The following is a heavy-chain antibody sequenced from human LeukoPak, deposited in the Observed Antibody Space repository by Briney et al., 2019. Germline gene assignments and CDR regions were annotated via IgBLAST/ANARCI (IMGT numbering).Heavy chain of an antibody. V-gene: IGHV3-48*03. Sequence: GGSLRLSCAASGFTFSSYAMSWVRQAPGKGLEWVSYISNSGGTVYYAESVKGRLSISRDNAKNSVYLQMNSLRVEDTAVYYCARGSPMNLWGQGTTVTVSS. CDR1: GFTFSSYA. CDR3: ARGSPMNL. CDR2: ISNSGGTV. J-gene: IGHJ6*02.